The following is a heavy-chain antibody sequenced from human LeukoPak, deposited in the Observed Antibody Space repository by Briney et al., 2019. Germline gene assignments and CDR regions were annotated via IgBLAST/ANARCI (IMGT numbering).Heavy chain of an antibody. CDR3: AKDGSYCSGGSCYYYYYCMDV. Sequence: GGSLRLSCAASGFTFSSYAMSWVRQAPGRGLEGVSAISGSGGSTYYADSVKGRFTISRDNSKNTLYVQMNSMRAEDTAVYYCAKDGSYCSGGSCYYYYYCMDVWGKGTTVTVSS. J-gene: IGHJ6*03. V-gene: IGHV3-23*01. D-gene: IGHD2-15*01. CDR1: GFTFSSYA. CDR2: ISGSGGST.